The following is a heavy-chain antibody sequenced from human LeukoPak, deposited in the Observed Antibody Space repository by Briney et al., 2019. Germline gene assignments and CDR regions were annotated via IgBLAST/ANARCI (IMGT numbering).Heavy chain of an antibody. CDR2: ISYDGSNK. Sequence: GGSLRLSCAASGFTFSSYDMHWVRQAPGKGLEWVAVISYDGSNKYYADSVKGRFTISRDNSKNTLYLQMNSLRAEDTAVYYCVGVRFLEWLGDAFDIWGQGTMVTVSS. J-gene: IGHJ3*02. D-gene: IGHD3-3*01. CDR1: GFTFSSYD. CDR3: VGVRFLEWLGDAFDI. V-gene: IGHV3-30-3*01.